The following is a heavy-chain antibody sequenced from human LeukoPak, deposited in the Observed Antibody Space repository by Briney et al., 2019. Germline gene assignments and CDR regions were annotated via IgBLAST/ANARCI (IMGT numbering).Heavy chain of an antibody. J-gene: IGHJ3*02. CDR2: ISGSGDST. CDR1: GFTFSSYA. Sequence: GGSLRLSCAASGFTFSSYAMSWVRQSQGRGPEWVSTISGSGDSTFYADSVKGRFTISRDNAKNSLYLQMNSLRAEDTAVYYCARDSENDAFDIWGQGTMVTVSS. CDR3: ARDSENDAFDI. V-gene: IGHV3-23*01.